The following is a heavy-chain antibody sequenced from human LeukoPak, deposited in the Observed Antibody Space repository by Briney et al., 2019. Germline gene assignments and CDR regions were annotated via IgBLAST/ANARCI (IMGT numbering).Heavy chain of an antibody. J-gene: IGHJ5*02. CDR1: GRSFSGYY. CDR2: INHSGGT. Sequence: SETLSLTCAVYGRSFSGYYWSWIRQPPGKGLEWIGEINHSGGTNYNPSLKSGVTISVDTSKNQFPLKLSSVTAADTAVYYCARLRYCTNGVCPWGQGTLVTVSS. V-gene: IGHV4-34*01. CDR3: ARLRYCTNGVCP. D-gene: IGHD2-8*01.